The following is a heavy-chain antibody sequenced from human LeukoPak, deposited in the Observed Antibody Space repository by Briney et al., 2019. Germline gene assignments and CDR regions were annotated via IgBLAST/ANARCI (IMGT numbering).Heavy chain of an antibody. J-gene: IGHJ3*02. D-gene: IGHD3-22*01. CDR2: INPNSGDT. Sequence: FGRVSCKASGYTFTGYYMDWVRQAPGKGLAWMGWINPNSGDTNYAQILQGKVTMTRDTSINTAYMELSRLRSDATAVYYSARVSRFYYDGSGTFDNSGHGRLVTVSS. CDR1: GYTFTGYY. CDR3: ARVSRFYYDGSGTFDN. V-gene: IGHV1-2*02.